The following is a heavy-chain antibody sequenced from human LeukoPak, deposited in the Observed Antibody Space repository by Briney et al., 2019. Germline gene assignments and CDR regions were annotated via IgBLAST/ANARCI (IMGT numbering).Heavy chain of an antibody. CDR1: GFTFSDYE. CDR2: ISMSGSVI. Sequence: GGSLRLSCAASGFTFSDYEMNWVRQAPGKGLEWVSYISMSGSVIHYADSVKGRFTISRDNAKNSLYLQMNSLRAVDTAVYYCARDGGRTASGFRPHYSDYWGQGALVIVSS. CDR3: ARDGGRTASGFRPHYSDY. V-gene: IGHV3-48*03. D-gene: IGHD3-16*01. J-gene: IGHJ4*02.